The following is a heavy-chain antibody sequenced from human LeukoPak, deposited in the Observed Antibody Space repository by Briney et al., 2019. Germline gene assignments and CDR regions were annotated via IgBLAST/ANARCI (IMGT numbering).Heavy chain of an antibody. CDR3: ARDRGWLQNYFDY. J-gene: IGHJ4*02. Sequence: SETLSLTCAVSGGSISSSNWWSWVRQPPGKGLEWIGEIYHSGSTNYNPSLKSRVTISVDKSKNQFSLKLSSVTAADTAVYYCARDRGWLQNYFDYWGQGTLVTVSS. CDR2: IYHSGST. D-gene: IGHD5-24*01. V-gene: IGHV4-4*02. CDR1: GGSISSSNW.